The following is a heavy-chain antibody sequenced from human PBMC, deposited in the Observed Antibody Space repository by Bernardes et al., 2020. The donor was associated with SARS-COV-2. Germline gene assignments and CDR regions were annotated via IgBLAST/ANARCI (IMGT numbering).Heavy chain of an antibody. D-gene: IGHD4-17*01. CDR3: AKEMGEGLRVGLDV. Sequence: GRSLRLSCAASGFRFDDYSMHWVRQAPGKGLEWVSAINWNSNTIAYADSVKGRFTISRDNAKNSLYLQMNSLRLEDTALYYCAKEMGEGLRVGLDVWGQGTTVTVSS. CDR1: GFRFDDYS. V-gene: IGHV3-9*01. CDR2: INWNSNTI. J-gene: IGHJ6*02.